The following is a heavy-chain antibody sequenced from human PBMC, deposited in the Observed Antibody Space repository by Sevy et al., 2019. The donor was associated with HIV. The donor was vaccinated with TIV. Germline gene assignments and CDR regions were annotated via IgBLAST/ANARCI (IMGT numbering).Heavy chain of an antibody. J-gene: IGHJ6*02. D-gene: IGHD2-2*01. CDR3: AKVDVVVPVADYGLDV. CDR1: GFTFSTYA. V-gene: IGHV3-23*01. Sequence: GGSLRLSCEASGFTFSTYAMHWVRQAPGKGLEWVSSISRSGGSIHYADSGKGRFTISRDNSKNRLYLQMNSLRAEETAVYYCAKVDVVVPVADYGLDVWGQGTTVTVSS. CDR2: ISRSGGSI.